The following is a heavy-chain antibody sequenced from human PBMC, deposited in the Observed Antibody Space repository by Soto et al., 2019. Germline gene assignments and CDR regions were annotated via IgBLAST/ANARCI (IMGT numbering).Heavy chain of an antibody. CDR1: GGSISSYY. Sequence: PSETLSLTCTVSGGSISSYYWSWIRQPPGKGLEWIGYIYYSGSTNYNPSLKSRVTISVDTSKNQFSLKLSSVTAADTAVYYCARGAWIQLWFEVDYYYGMDVWGQGTTVTVSS. J-gene: IGHJ6*02. V-gene: IGHV4-59*01. CDR2: IYYSGST. CDR3: ARGAWIQLWFEVDYYYGMDV. D-gene: IGHD5-18*01.